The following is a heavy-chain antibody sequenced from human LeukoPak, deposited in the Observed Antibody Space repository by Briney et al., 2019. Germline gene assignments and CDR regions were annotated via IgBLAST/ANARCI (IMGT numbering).Heavy chain of an antibody. D-gene: IGHD3-10*01. CDR2: INHSGST. CDR1: GGSLSGYY. V-gene: IGHV4-34*01. Sequence: SETLSLTCAVSGGSLSGYYWTWIRQPPGKGLEWIGEINHSGSTNYNPSLKSRVTISVDTSKNQFSLKLSSVTAADTAVYYCARQLWFGEFNFDYWGQGTLVTVSS. J-gene: IGHJ4*02. CDR3: ARQLWFGEFNFDY.